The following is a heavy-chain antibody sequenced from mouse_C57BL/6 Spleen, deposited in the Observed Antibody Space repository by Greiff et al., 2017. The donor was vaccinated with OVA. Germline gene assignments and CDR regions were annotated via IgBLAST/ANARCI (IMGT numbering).Heavy chain of an antibody. CDR3: ARLGHTAQATFFDY. D-gene: IGHD3-2*02. CDR1: GYTFTSYW. CDR2: IDPSDSET. J-gene: IGHJ2*01. Sequence: LQQPGAELVRPGSSVKLSCKASGYTFTSYWMHWVKQRPIQGLEWIGNIDPSDSETHYNQKFKDKATLTVDKSSSTAYMQLSSLTSEDSAVYYCARLGHTAQATFFDYWGQGTTLTVSS. V-gene: IGHV1-52*01.